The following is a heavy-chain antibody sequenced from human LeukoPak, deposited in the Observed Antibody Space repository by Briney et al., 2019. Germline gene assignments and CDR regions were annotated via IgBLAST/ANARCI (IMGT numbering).Heavy chain of an antibody. J-gene: IGHJ4*02. Sequence: SETLSLTCTVSGGPISSANYYWNWIRQPPGKGLEWFGYIYYTGGTYYNPSLKSRVTISVDTSKNQFSLKLNSVTAADTAVYYCARDYGGYGRFDFWGQGTLVTVSS. D-gene: IGHD5-12*01. CDR1: GGPISSANYY. CDR2: IYYTGGT. V-gene: IGHV4-30-4*08. CDR3: ARDYGGYGRFDF.